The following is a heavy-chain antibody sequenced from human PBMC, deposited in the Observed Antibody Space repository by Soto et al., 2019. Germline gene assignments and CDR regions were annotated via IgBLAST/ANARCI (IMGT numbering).Heavy chain of an antibody. D-gene: IGHD5-12*01. CDR1: GYSFTSYW. CDR2: IDPSDSYT. J-gene: IGHJ5*02. V-gene: IGHV5-10-1*01. CDR3: ARHLEMATIGDWFDP. Sequence: GESLKISCKGSGYSFTSYWISWVRQMPGKGLEWMGRIDPSDSYTNYSPSFQGHVTISADKSISTAYLQWSSLKASDTAMYYCARHLEMATIGDWFDPWGQGTLVTVSS.